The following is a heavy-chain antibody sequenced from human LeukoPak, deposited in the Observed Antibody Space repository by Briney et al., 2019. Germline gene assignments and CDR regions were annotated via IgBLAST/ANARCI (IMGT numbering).Heavy chain of an antibody. V-gene: IGHV3-74*01. CDR1: GSTFSSYW. J-gene: IGHJ6*02. CDR3: ARDFPNYDILTGRGGYGMDV. CDR2: INSDGSST. D-gene: IGHD3-9*01. Sequence: GGSLRLSCAASGSTFSSYWMHWVRQAPGKGLVWVSRINSDGSSTSYADSVKGRFTISRDNAKNTLYLQMNSLRAEDTAVYYCARDFPNYDILTGRGGYGMDVWGQGTTVTVSS.